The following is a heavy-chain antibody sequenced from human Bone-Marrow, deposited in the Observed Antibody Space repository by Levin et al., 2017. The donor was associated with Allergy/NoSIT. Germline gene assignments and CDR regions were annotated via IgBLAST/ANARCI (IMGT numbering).Heavy chain of an antibody. CDR3: ARGNYYGSGRGDY. CDR2: ISAYNGDT. J-gene: IGHJ4*02. CDR1: GFTFDSYG. D-gene: IGHD3-10*01. V-gene: IGHV1-18*01. Sequence: ASVKVSCKTSGFTFDSYGFSWVRQAPGQGLEWMGWISAYNGDTDHLQKFQGRLSMTTDVSTNTVYMELRSLRSDDTAVYYCARGNYYGSGRGDYWGQGTLVTVSS.